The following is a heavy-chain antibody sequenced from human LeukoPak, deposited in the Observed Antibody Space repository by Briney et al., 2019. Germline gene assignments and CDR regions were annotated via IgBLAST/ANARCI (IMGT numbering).Heavy chain of an antibody. V-gene: IGHV1-69*06. CDR1: GGTFISYA. J-gene: IGHJ4*02. D-gene: IGHD3-16*01. CDR2: IIPIFGTA. Sequence: ASVKVSCKASGGTFISYAISWVRQAPAQGLEWMGGIIPIFGTANYAQKFRGRVTITADKSTRTAYMERSSLRFEDTAVYYCAGDNDSRDPPHFDYWGQGTLVTVSS. CDR3: AGDNDSRDPPHFDY.